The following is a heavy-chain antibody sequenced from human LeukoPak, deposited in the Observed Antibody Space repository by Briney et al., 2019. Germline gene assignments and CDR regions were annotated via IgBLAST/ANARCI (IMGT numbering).Heavy chain of an antibody. CDR2: ISYDGSNK. Sequence: GGSLRLSCAASGFIFRNYNMNWVRQAPGKGLEWVAVISYDGSNKYYADSVKGRFTISRDNSKNTLYLQMNSLRAEDTAVYYCAREGYYYYFDYWGQGTLVTVSS. D-gene: IGHD3-10*01. V-gene: IGHV3-30-3*01. CDR1: GFIFRNYN. CDR3: AREGYYYYFDY. J-gene: IGHJ4*02.